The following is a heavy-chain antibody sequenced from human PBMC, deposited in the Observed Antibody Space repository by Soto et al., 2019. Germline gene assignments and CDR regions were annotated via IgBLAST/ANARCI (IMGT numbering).Heavy chain of an antibody. J-gene: IGHJ4*02. V-gene: IGHV1-69*02. CDR2: IIPILGIA. CDR3: ARAPHDSTGYSDY. D-gene: IGHD3-9*01. Sequence: ASVKVSCKASGGTFSSYTISWVRQAPGQGLEWMGRIIPILGIANYAQKFQGRVTITADKSTSTACMELSSLRSEDTAVYYCARAPHDSTGYSDYCGPGALVTVSS. CDR1: GGTFSSYT.